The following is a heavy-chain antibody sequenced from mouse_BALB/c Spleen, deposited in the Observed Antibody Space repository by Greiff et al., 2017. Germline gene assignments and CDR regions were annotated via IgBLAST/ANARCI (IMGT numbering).Heavy chain of an antibody. V-gene: IGHV2-4-1*01. CDR2: IWSGGST. CDR1: GFSLTSYG. Sequence: QVHVKQSGPGLVQPSQSLSITCTVSGFSLTSYGVHWVRQSPGKGLEWLGVIWSGGSTDYNAAFISRLSISKDNSKSQVFFKMNSLQADDTAIYYCASRSRFAYWGQGTLVTVSA. CDR3: ASRSRFAY. J-gene: IGHJ3*01. D-gene: IGHD1-1*01.